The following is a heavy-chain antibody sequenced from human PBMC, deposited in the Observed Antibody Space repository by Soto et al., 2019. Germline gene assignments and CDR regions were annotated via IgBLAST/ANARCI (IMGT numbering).Heavy chain of an antibody. J-gene: IGHJ4*02. Sequence: ASVKVSCKASGYTFTSYGISWVRQAPGQGLEWMGWISAYNGNTNYAQKLQGRVTMTTDTSTSTAYMELRSLRSDDTAVYYCARTYYDILTGSIDYWGQGTLVTVSS. V-gene: IGHV1-18*01. D-gene: IGHD3-9*01. CDR3: ARTYYDILTGSIDY. CDR1: GYTFTSYG. CDR2: ISAYNGNT.